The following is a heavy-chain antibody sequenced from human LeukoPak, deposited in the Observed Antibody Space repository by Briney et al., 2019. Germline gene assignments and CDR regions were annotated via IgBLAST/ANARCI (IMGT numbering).Heavy chain of an antibody. CDR2: IYPDDFET. V-gene: IGHV5-51*01. CDR3: AKLKSTGTTIDAFDI. Sequence: GESLKISCKGSRYSFTKYWIAWVRPIPGKGLECMGIIYPDDFETRYSPSFQGRVTISADKFINTAYLQWSSLKASDTAMYYCAKLKSTGTTIDAFDIWGQGTMVTISS. J-gene: IGHJ3*02. D-gene: IGHD1-1*01. CDR1: RYSFTKYW.